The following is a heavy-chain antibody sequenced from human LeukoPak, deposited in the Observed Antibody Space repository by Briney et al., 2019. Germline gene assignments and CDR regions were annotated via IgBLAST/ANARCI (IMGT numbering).Heavy chain of an antibody. CDR1: GVSFSGYY. D-gene: IGHD3-9*01. CDR2: INHSGST. V-gene: IGHV4-34*01. CDR3: ARALADYDILTGYFSYYYYGMDV. Sequence: SETLSLTCAVYGVSFSGYYWSWIRQPPGKGLEWIGEINHSGSTYYNPSLKSRVTISVDTSKNQFSLKLSSVTAADTAVYYCARALADYDILTGYFSYYYYGMDVWGQGTTVTVSS. J-gene: IGHJ6*02.